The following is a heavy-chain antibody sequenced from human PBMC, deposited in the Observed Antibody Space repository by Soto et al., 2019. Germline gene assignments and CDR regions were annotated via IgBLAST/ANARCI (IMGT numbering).Heavy chain of an antibody. V-gene: IGHV3-23*01. CDR2: ISDSGDRT. CDR1: GFTLSMSA. CDR3: AKDRGIIVRAGDAFDV. D-gene: IGHD3-16*02. Sequence: GGSLRLSCASSGFTLSMSAVNWVRQAPGRGLEWVSYISDSGDRTYYADSVKGRFTISRDRSKNTVSLQMDSLRAEDTAVYYCAKDRGIIVRAGDAFDVWGQGTKVTVSS. J-gene: IGHJ3*01.